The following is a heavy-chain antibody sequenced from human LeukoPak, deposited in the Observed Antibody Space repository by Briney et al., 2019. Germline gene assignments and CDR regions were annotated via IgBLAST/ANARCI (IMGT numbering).Heavy chain of an antibody. J-gene: IGHJ4*02. CDR2: INHSGST. V-gene: IGHV4-34*01. CDR3: ARVGAWASRGQPTFDY. Sequence: KPSEHLSFTSAGYAGSCCGYYWSWLRHPPGKGLEWRREINHSGSTNYKPSLKRRLTISVDTSTNQLSLKLRSVTAADTAVYYCARVGAWASRGQPTFDYWGQGTLVTASS. D-gene: IGHD1-26*01. CDR1: AGSCCGYY.